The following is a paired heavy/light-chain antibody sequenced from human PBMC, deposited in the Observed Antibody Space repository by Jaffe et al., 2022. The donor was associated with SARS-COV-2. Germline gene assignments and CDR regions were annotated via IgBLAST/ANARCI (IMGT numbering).Heavy chain of an antibody. CDR3: ARDYLTTATTGGYLDY. CDR2: IWYDGSEK. Sequence: QVRLVESGGGVVQPGKSLRLSCAASGFTFRHNAIHWVRQAPGKGLEWLAIIWYDGSEKYYADSVKGRFTISRDNSNNVAFLQMNSLTVEDTAVYYCARDYLTTATTGGYLDYWGQGTLVIVSS. CDR1: GFTFRHNA. D-gene: IGHD4-17*01. J-gene: IGHJ4*02. V-gene: IGHV3-33*01.
Light chain of an antibody. Sequence: EVVLTQSPATLSLSPGERATLSCRASQSVGRYLAWYQHKPGQGPRLLIYDASNRATGVPARFSGSGSGTDFTLTISSLEPEDFAIYYCQQRSNWPPLTFGGGTKVDIK. V-gene: IGKV3-11*01. J-gene: IGKJ4*01. CDR1: QSVGRY. CDR2: DAS. CDR3: QQRSNWPPLT.